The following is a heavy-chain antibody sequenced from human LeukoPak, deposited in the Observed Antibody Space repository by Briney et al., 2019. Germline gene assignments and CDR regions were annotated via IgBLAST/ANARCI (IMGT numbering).Heavy chain of an antibody. CDR1: GGSISSGDYY. V-gene: IGHV4-30-4*08. J-gene: IGHJ4*02. D-gene: IGHD3-9*01. CDR2: IYYSGST. Sequence: SETLSLTCTVSGGSISSGDYYWRWIRQPPGKGLEWIGYIYYSGSTYYNPSLKSRVTISVDTSKNQFSLKLSSVTAADTALYYCARGTKGRYFDWLLEGRKKNYFDYWGQGTLVTVSS. CDR3: ARGTKGRYFDWLLEGRKKNYFDY.